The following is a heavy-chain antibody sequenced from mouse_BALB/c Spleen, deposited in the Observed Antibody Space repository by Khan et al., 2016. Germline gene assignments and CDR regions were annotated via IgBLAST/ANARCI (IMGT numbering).Heavy chain of an antibody. CDR2: ISCYNGAT. CDR3: ARGRDGNYVYWYFDV. CDR1: GYSFTGYY. V-gene: IGHV1S34*01. Sequence: LVKTGASVKISCKASGYSFTGYYMLWVKQSHGKSLEWIGYISCYNGATSYNQKFKGKATFTVDTSSSTAYMQFNSLTSEDSAVYYCARGRDGNYVYWYFDVWGAGTTVTVSS. J-gene: IGHJ1*01. D-gene: IGHD2-1*01.